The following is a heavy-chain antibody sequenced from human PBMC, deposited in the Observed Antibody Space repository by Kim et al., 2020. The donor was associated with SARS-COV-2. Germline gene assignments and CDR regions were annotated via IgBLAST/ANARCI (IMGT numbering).Heavy chain of an antibody. J-gene: IGHJ3*02. CDR2: IYYSGST. V-gene: IGHV4-39*07. CDR3: ARADYVWGSHNDAFDI. D-gene: IGHD3-16*01. Sequence: SETLSLTCTVSGGSISSSSYYWGWIRQPPGKGLEWIGSIYYSGSTYYNPSLKSRVTISVDTSKNQFSLKLSSVTAADTAVYYCARADYVWGSHNDAFDICGQGTMVTVSS. CDR1: GGSISSSSYY.